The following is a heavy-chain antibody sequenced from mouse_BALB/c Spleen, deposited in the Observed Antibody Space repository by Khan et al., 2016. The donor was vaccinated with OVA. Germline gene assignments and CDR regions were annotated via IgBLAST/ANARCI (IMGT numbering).Heavy chain of an antibody. V-gene: IGHV1S56*01. CDR1: GYTFTSYY. Sequence: QVQLLQSGPELVKPGPSVRISCKASGYTFTSYYIHWVKQRPGQGLEWMGWIYPGNVNPKYNDSFKGQVTLTADKSSSTAYMQINSLTSEDSAVYFCARAGYGAFAYWGQGTLVTVSA. J-gene: IGHJ3*01. CDR2: IYPGNVNP. D-gene: IGHD1-1*02. CDR3: ARAGYGAFAY.